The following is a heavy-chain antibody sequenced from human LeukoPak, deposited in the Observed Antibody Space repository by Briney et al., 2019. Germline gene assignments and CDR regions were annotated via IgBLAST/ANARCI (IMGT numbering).Heavy chain of an antibody. CDR2: ISAYNGNT. Sequence: ASVKVSCKASGYTFTSYGISWVRQAPGQGLEWMGWISAYNGNTNYAQKLQGRVTMTTDTSTSTAYMEPRSLRSDDTAVYYCARDRVGVLLWFGELLDVWGKGTTVTVSS. V-gene: IGHV1-18*01. J-gene: IGHJ6*04. CDR3: ARDRVGVLLWFGELLDV. D-gene: IGHD3-10*01. CDR1: GYTFTSYG.